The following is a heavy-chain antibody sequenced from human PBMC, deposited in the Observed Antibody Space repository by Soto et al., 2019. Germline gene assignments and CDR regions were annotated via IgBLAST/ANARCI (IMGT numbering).Heavy chain of an antibody. CDR2: IYYSGST. CDR1: GGSISSGDYY. D-gene: IGHD3-22*01. V-gene: IGHV4-30-4*01. CDR3: AREGNYYDSSGYYLDY. J-gene: IGHJ4*02. Sequence: QVQLQESGPGLVKPSQTLSLTCTVSGGSISSGDYYWSWIRQPPGKGLEWIGYIYYSGSTYYNPSLKSRVTISVDTSKNQFSLKLSSVTDADTAVYYYAREGNYYDSSGYYLDYWGQGTLVTVSS.